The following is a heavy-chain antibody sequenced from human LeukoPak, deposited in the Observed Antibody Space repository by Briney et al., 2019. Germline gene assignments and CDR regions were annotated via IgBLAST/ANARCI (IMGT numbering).Heavy chain of an antibody. V-gene: IGHV3-7*01. CDR3: ASTFPYCSSGTCAL. D-gene: IGHD2-15*01. J-gene: IGHJ4*02. CDR1: GLTFSSYW. CDR2: ISPDGNRE. Sequence: PGGSLRLSCAASGLTFSSYWMTWVRQGPGKGLEWVATISPDGNRENYVDSVKGRFSISRDNAKNSLFLQTRSLRAEDTAMYYCASTFPYCSSGTCALGGQGTLVTVSP.